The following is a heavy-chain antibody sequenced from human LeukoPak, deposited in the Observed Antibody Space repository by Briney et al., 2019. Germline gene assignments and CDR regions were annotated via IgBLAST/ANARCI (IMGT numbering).Heavy chain of an antibody. D-gene: IGHD5-18*01. CDR1: GGSISSYY. CDR2: IYYSGST. V-gene: IGHV4-59*01. Sequence: SETLSLTCTVSGGSISSYYWSWIRQTPGKRLEWNGYIYYSGSTNYNPSLKSRVTISVDTSKNQFSLKLSSVTAADTAVYYCARDRGYSYGIFDYWGQGTLVTVSS. CDR3: ARDRGYSYGIFDY. J-gene: IGHJ4*02.